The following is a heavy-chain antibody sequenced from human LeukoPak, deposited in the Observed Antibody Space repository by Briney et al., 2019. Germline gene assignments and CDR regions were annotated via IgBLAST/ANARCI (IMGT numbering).Heavy chain of an antibody. Sequence: GGSLRLSCAASGFTFSSYAMHWVRQAPGKGLEWISYISSSSLTIYYSDSVKGRFTISRDNAKNSLYLQMNSLRADDTAVYYCSRGGIGYCTAGSCYSSDYWGQGTLVTVSS. CDR1: GFTFSSYA. V-gene: IGHV3-48*01. CDR3: SRGGIGYCTAGSCYSSDY. CDR2: ISSSSLTI. D-gene: IGHD2-15*01. J-gene: IGHJ4*02.